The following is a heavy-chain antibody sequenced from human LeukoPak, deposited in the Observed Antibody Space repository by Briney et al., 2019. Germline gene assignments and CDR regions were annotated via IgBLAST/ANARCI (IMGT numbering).Heavy chain of an antibody. CDR1: GFSFNTYG. D-gene: IGHD1-1*01. Sequence: GGSLRLSCAASGFSFNTYGMHWVRQAPGKGLEWVAAISFEGSKTYYADSVKGRFTISRDNSKNTLYLQMNSLRAEDTAVYYCARSGTHWGLHWGQGTLVTVSS. CDR3: ARSGTHWGLH. J-gene: IGHJ4*02. V-gene: IGHV3-30*03. CDR2: ISFEGSKT.